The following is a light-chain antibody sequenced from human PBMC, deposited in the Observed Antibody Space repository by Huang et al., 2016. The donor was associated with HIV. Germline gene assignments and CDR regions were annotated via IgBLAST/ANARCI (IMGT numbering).Light chain of an antibody. CDR3: QQYNNWPIT. CDR2: GAS. CDR1: QSVNSD. Sequence: EIVMTQSPTTLSVSPGERATLSCRASQSVNSDLAWYQQKPGQAPRLLINGASTRATGIPPSFSGSGSGTEFTLTISSLQSEDFAVYYCQQYNNWPITFGQGTRLENK. J-gene: IGKJ5*01. V-gene: IGKV3-15*01.